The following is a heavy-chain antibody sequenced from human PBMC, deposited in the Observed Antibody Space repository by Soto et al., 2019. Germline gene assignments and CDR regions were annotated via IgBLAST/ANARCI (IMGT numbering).Heavy chain of an antibody. J-gene: IGHJ4*02. D-gene: IGHD5-18*01. CDR3: AKERDTRSSSCFDS. V-gene: IGHV3-30*18. CDR2: ISHDGTVK. CDR1: GYAFANYG. Sequence: SCKASGYAFANYGMQWFRQAPGKGLEWVAVISHDGTVKYYADSVKGRFTISRDNFQNTLDLQMDSLRAEDTAVYYCAKERDTRSSSCFDSWGQGTLVTVSS.